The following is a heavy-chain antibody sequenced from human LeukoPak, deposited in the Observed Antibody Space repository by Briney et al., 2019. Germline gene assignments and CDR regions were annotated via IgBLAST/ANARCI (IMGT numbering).Heavy chain of an antibody. D-gene: IGHD3-3*01. J-gene: IGHJ4*02. CDR1: GFTFSSYA. Sequence: GGSLRLSCAASGFTFSSYAMSWVRQAPGKGLEWVSAISASGGSTYYADSVKGRFTISRDNSKSTLYLQMNSLRGEDTAVYYCAKVVGAIFGVVDYWGRGTLVTVSS. V-gene: IGHV3-23*01. CDR3: AKVVGAIFGVVDY. CDR2: ISASGGST.